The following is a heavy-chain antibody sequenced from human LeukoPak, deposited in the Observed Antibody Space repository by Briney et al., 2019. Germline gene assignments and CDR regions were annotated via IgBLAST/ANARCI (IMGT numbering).Heavy chain of an antibody. CDR1: GLTFSSYD. D-gene: IGHD3-9*01. J-gene: IGHJ4*02. CDR2: ISGSGGST. V-gene: IGHV3-23*01. Sequence: PGGSLRLSCAVSGLTFSSYDMSWVRQAPGKGLEWVSGISGSGGSTYYADSVKGRFTISRDTSKNALYLQMNSLRVEDTAVYYCAKVGQNYDILTYYFDYWGQGTLVTVSS. CDR3: AKVGQNYDILTYYFDY.